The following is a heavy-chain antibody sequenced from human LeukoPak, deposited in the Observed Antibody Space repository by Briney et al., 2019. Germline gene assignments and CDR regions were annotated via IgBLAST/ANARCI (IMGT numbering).Heavy chain of an antibody. J-gene: IGHJ6*03. CDR3: ARDHGRSAWELEETRYYYYMDV. Sequence: PGGSLRLSCAASGFTFSSYEMNWVRQAPGKGLEWVSYISSSGSTIYYADSVKGRFTISRDNAKNSLYLQMNSLRAEDTAVYYCARDHGRSAWELEETRYYYYMDVWGKGTTVTISS. D-gene: IGHD1-26*01. V-gene: IGHV3-48*03. CDR2: ISSSGSTI. CDR1: GFTFSSYE.